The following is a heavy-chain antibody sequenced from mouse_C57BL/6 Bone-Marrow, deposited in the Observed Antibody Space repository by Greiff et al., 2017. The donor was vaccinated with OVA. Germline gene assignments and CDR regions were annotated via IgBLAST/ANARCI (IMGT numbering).Heavy chain of an antibody. V-gene: IGHV2-9*01. CDR3: AKLRKGY. CDR2: IWGVGST. Sequence: QVQLQQSGPGLVAPSQSLSITCTVSGFSLTSYGVDWVRQSPGKGLEWLGVIWGVGSTNYNSALMSRLSISKDNSKSQVFLKMNSLQTDDTAMYYCAKLRKGYWGQGTTLTVSS. CDR1: GFSLTSYG. J-gene: IGHJ2*01.